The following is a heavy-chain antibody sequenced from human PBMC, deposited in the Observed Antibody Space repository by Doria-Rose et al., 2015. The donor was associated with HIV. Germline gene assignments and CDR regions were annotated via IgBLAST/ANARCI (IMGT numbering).Heavy chain of an antibody. D-gene: IGHD3-10*01. CDR1: GFTFSSHR. Sequence: VQLVQSGGGLVRPGGSLRLSCATSGFTFSSHRINWVRQAPGKGLEWVSSISSTSAYINYADSVRCRFTISRDNARNSLYLQMDSLRAEDTAIYYCATGVKLDYWGQGTLVTVSS. CDR3: ATGVKLDY. CDR2: ISSTSAYI. J-gene: IGHJ4*02. V-gene: IGHV3-21*01.